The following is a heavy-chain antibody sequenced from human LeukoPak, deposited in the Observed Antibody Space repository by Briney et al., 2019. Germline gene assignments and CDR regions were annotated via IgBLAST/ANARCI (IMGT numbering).Heavy chain of an antibody. Sequence: PGGSLRLSCAASGFTFSSYSMNWVRQAPGKGLEWVSSISSSSSYIYYADSVKGRFTISRDNAKNSLYLQMNSLRAEDTAVYYCARDGPYDFWSGYYRDYWGQETLVTVSS. CDR1: GFTFSSYS. CDR3: ARDGPYDFWSGYYRDY. CDR2: ISSSSSYI. D-gene: IGHD3-3*01. V-gene: IGHV3-21*01. J-gene: IGHJ4*02.